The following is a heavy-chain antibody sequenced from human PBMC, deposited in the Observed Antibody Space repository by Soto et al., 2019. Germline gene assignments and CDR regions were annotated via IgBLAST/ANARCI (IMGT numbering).Heavy chain of an antibody. D-gene: IGHD4-17*01. CDR1: GGSFRGYY. CDR2: FNLSGTT. CDR3: ARVGVRDADYGVSRFDR. J-gene: IGHJ5*02. Sequence: SETLSLTCAVYGGSFRGYYWRWIREAPGKGLEWIWVFNLSGTTNYNPSLQSRVTLSVDTPTHPFSLKLSSVTAGDTAVYYCARVGVRDADYGVSRFDRWGQG. V-gene: IGHV4-34*01.